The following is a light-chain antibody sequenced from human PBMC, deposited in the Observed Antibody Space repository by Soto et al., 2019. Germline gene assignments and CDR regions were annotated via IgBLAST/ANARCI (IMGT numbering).Light chain of an antibody. Sequence: DIVMTLSPLSLPVTPGEPASISCRSSQSLLHSNGYNYLDWYLQKPGQSPQLLIYLGSNRASGVPDRFSGSGSGTDFTLKISRVEAEDVGVYYCMQGLQTRTFGQGTKVDIK. J-gene: IGKJ1*01. CDR2: LGS. CDR3: MQGLQTRT. V-gene: IGKV2-28*01. CDR1: QSLLHSNGYNY.